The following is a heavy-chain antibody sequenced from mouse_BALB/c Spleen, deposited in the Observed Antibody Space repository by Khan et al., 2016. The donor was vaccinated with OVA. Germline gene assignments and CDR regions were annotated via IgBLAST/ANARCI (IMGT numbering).Heavy chain of an antibody. V-gene: IGHV14-3*02. CDR2: IDPPNDDS. J-gene: IGHJ3*01. CDR1: GFNIKDTY. D-gene: IGHD2-1*01. Sequence: VQLQQSGAELVKPGASVKLSCSASGFNIKDTYIHWMKQRPEQGLEWIGRIDPPNDDSKYGPKFQAKATLTADTSYTTAYLQLSRLTSEDTAVYYFATLYGNPFAFWGQGTLVSVSA. CDR3: ATLYGNPFAF.